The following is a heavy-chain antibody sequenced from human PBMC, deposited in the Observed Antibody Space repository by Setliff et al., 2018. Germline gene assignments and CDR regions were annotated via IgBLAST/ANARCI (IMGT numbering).Heavy chain of an antibody. Sequence: PSETLSLTCAVYGGSFSGYYWSWIRQPPGKGLEWIVNIHHSGKAYYNPSLKSRVTMSVDTSKNHVSLKLSSVTAADTAVYYCARGGGGYHAASWGQGILVTVSS. CDR3: ARGGGGYHAAS. V-gene: IGHV4-34*01. D-gene: IGHD2-2*01. CDR1: GGSFSGYY. J-gene: IGHJ5*02. CDR2: IHHSGKA.